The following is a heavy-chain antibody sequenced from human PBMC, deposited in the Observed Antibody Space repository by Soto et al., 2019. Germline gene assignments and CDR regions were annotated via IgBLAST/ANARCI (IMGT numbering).Heavy chain of an antibody. V-gene: IGHV1-69*13. Sequence: GASVKVSFKASRGTFSSYAISWVRQAPGQGLEWMGGIIPIFGTTNYAQKFQGRVTITADESTSTAYMELSSLRSEDTAVYYCARLIRSDYYDSSGPVGKNWFDPWGQGTLVTVSS. CDR2: IIPIFGTT. J-gene: IGHJ5*02. CDR1: RGTFSSYA. D-gene: IGHD3-22*01. CDR3: ARLIRSDYYDSSGPVGKNWFDP.